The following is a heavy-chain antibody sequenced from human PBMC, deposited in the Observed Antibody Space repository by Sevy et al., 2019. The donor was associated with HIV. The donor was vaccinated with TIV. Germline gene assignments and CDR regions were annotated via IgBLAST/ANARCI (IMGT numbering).Heavy chain of an antibody. V-gene: IGHV3-21*01. CDR3: ASGPTYGSGTY. CDR2: ISSSSSYI. Sequence: GESLKISCAASGFTFSSYSMNWVRQAPGKGLEWVSSISSSSSYIYYADSVKGRFTISRDNAKNSLYLQMNSLRAEDTAVYYCASGPTYGSGTYWGQGTLVTVSS. D-gene: IGHD3-10*01. CDR1: GFTFSSYS. J-gene: IGHJ4*02.